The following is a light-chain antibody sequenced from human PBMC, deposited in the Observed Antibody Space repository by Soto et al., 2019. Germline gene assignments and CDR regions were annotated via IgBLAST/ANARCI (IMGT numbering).Light chain of an antibody. Sequence: EIVLTQSPGTLSLSPGERATLSCRASQSVSSSYLAWYQQKPGQAPRLLIYGAYNRATGIPDRFSGSGSGTDFTLTISRLEPEDFAVYYCQQYGSSLPTFGQGTKV. CDR3: QQYGSSLPT. J-gene: IGKJ1*01. V-gene: IGKV3-20*01. CDR1: QSVSSSY. CDR2: GAY.